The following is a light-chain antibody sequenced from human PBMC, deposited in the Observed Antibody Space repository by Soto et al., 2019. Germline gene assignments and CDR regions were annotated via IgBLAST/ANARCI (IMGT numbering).Light chain of an antibody. CDR1: QNINNW. J-gene: IGKJ1*01. CDR2: DAS. V-gene: IGKV1-5*01. CDR3: QHMQT. Sequence: DIQMTQSPSTLPASIGDRVTITCRASQNINNWIAWYQQKPGKAPKFLIYDASTLESGVPSRFSGSGFGTEFSLTISSLQPDDFGSYYCQHMQTFGQRTKVDIK.